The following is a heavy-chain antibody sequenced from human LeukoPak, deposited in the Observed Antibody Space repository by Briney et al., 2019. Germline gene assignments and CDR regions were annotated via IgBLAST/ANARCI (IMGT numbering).Heavy chain of an antibody. CDR2: ISGSGGST. CDR1: GFTFSSYA. Sequence: PGGSLRLSCAASGFTFSSYAMSWVRQAPGKGLEWVSAISGSGGSTYYADSVKGRFTISRDNSKNTLYLQMNSLRAEDTAVHYCAKSLRGSYHYFDYWGQGTLVTVSS. D-gene: IGHD1-26*01. CDR3: AKSLRGSYHYFDY. J-gene: IGHJ4*02. V-gene: IGHV3-23*01.